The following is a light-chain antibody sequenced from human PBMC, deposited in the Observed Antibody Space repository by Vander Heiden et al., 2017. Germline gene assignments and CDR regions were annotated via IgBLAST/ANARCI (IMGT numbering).Light chain of an antibody. Sequence: EIQMTQSPSTLSATVGDRVTITCRASQSISSWLAWYQQKPGKAPKLLIYKASSLESGFPSRFSGSGSGTELTLTISILQPYDFATYYCQQDNPSTFGQGTKVEIK. CDR1: QSISSW. CDR3: QQDNPST. V-gene: IGKV1-5*03. J-gene: IGKJ1*01. CDR2: KAS.